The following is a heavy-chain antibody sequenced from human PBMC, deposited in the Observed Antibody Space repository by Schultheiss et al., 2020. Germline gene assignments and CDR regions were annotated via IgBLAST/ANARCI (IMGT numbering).Heavy chain of an antibody. J-gene: IGHJ4*02. CDR1: GFNVGGNS. V-gene: IGHV3-66*01. Sequence: GGSLRLSCAPSGFNVGGNSMSWVRQAPGKGLEWVSVIYSGGTTYYVDSVKGRFTISRDNAKNSLYLQINSLRAEDTALYYCSWSLNYWGQGTLVTVSS. CDR2: IYSGGTT. CDR3: SWSLNY.